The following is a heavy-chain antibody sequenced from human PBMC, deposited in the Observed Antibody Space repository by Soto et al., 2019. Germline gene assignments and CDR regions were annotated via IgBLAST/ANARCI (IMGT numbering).Heavy chain of an antibody. CDR2: INHSGST. D-gene: IGHD3-10*01. Sequence: PSETVSLTCAVYGGSFSGYYWSWIRQPPGKGLEWIGEINHSGSTNYNPSLKSRVTISVDTSKNQFSLKLSSVTAADTAVYYCARDQITMVRGVITYYYYYGMDVWGQGTTVTVSS. CDR3: ARDQITMVRGVITYYYYYGMDV. J-gene: IGHJ6*02. CDR1: GGSFSGYY. V-gene: IGHV4-34*01.